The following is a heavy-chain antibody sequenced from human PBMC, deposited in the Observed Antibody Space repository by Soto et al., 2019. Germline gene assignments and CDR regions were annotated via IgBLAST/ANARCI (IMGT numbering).Heavy chain of an antibody. Sequence: VAVISYDGSNKYYADSVKGRFTISRDNSKNTLYLQMNSLRAEDTAVYYCARGYCSGGSCYPDDYWGQGTLVTVSS. CDR2: ISYDGSNK. D-gene: IGHD2-15*01. V-gene: IGHV3-30-3*01. J-gene: IGHJ4*02. CDR3: ARGYCSGGSCYPDDY.